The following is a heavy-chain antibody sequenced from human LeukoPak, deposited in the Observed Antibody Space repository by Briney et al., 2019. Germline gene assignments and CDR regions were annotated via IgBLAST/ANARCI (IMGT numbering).Heavy chain of an antibody. CDR3: ARAGYCSSTSCYKDYYYYGMDV. CDR2: IYTSGST. D-gene: IGHD2-2*02. Sequence: TSETLSLTCTVSGASISSYYWSWIRQPAGKGLEWIGRIYTSGSTNYNPSLKSRVTMSVDTSKNQFSLKLSSVTAADTAVYYCARAGYCSSTSCYKDYYYYGMDVWGQGTTVTVSS. CDR1: GASISSYY. J-gene: IGHJ6*02. V-gene: IGHV4-4*07.